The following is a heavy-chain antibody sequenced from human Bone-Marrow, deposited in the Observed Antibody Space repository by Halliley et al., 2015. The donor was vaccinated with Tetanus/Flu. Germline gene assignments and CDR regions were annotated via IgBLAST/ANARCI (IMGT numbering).Heavy chain of an antibody. V-gene: IGHV3-48*03. CDR1: GFTFSSYE. Sequence: SLRLSCEASGFTFSSYEMNWVRQAPGKGLEWISYISASGGGSTIYYADSVKGRFTISRDNVKNSLYLQMNSLRAEDTAVYYCAREKTAAVVIDYYYYGMDVWGQGTTVTVSS. D-gene: IGHD3-22*01. CDR2: ISASGGGSTI. J-gene: IGHJ6*02. CDR3: AREKTAAVVIDYYYYGMDV.